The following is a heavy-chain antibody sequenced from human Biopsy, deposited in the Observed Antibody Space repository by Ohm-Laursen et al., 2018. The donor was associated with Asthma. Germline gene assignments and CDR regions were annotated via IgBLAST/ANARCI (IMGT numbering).Heavy chain of an antibody. CDR2: ISYDGSNR. CDR1: GFTFMTYG. Sequence: SLRLSCTASGFTFMTYGMHWVRQAPGKGLEWVAVISYDGSNRYSADSVRGRFTVSRDNSKNTLYLQMSSLRAGDTAVYYCAKDVVWFRELGGMDVWGQGTTVTVSS. J-gene: IGHJ6*02. V-gene: IGHV3-30*18. D-gene: IGHD3-10*01. CDR3: AKDVVWFRELGGMDV.